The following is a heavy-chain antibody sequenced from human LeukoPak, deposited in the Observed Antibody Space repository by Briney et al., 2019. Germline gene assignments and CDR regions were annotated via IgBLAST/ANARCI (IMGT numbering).Heavy chain of an antibody. CDR1: GGSISSGGYY. CDR2: IYHSGST. V-gene: IGHV4-30-2*01. CDR3: ARGAVTTIGYYFDY. Sequence: PSQTLSLTCTVSGGSISSGGYYWSWIRQPPGKGLEWIGYIYHSGSTYYNPSLKSRVTISVDRSKNQFSLKLSSVTAADTAVYYCARGAVTTIGYYFDYWGQGTLVTVSS. J-gene: IGHJ4*02. D-gene: IGHD4-11*01.